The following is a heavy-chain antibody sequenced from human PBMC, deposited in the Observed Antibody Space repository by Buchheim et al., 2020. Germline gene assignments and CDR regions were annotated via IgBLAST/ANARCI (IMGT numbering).Heavy chain of an antibody. Sequence: EVQLVQSGAEVQKPGESLKLSCKVSGYTFTSYWIGWVRQMSGKGLEWMGIIYPLDSDTRYNPSFQGQVTISVDKSIRTAYPHWSSLKASDTAIYYCARHFGYTYGLDYFYGMDIWGQGTT. V-gene: IGHV5-51*01. CDR3: ARHFGYTYGLDYFYGMDI. J-gene: IGHJ6*02. D-gene: IGHD5-18*01. CDR1: GYTFTSYW. CDR2: IYPLDSDT.